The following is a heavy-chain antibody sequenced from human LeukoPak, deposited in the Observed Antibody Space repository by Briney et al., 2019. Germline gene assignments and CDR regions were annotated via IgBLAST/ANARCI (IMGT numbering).Heavy chain of an antibody. D-gene: IGHD3-16*01. CDR1: GGSISSYY. V-gene: IGHV4-59*01. CDR2: IYYSGST. CDR3: ARLPKYYDYVWGSYLFDY. J-gene: IGHJ4*02. Sequence: SETLSLTCTVSGGSISSYYWSWIRQPPGKGLEWIGYIYYSGSTNYNPSHKSRVTISVDTSKNQFSLKLSSVTAADTAVYYCARLPKYYDYVWGSYLFDYWGQGTLVTVSS.